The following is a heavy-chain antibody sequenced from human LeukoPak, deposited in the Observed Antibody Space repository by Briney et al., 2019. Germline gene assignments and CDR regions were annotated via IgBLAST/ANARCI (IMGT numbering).Heavy chain of an antibody. CDR2: ISWNSGNI. CDR3: AKARPSTGWAYNDY. D-gene: IGHD6-19*01. J-gene: IGHJ4*02. V-gene: IGHV3-9*01. CDR1: GFSFDDDA. Sequence: GRSLRLSCAVSGFSFDDDAMHWVRQAPRNRMEWVSGISWNSGNIGYADSVKGRFTISRDNAKNSLYMQMNSLRAEDTALYFCAKARPSTGWAYNDYWGQGTLVTVSS.